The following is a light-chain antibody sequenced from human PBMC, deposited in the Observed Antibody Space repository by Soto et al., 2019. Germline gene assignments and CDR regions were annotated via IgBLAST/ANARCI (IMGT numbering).Light chain of an antibody. CDR2: GAS. CDR1: QSVNSN. J-gene: IGKJ4*01. Sequence: EIVMTQSPATLSVSPGERATLSCRASQSVNSNLAWYQQKPGQAPRILIYGASTRATAIPARFSGSGSATEFTLTISSLQSEDFAVYYCQQYNDWPRTFGGGTKVEIK. V-gene: IGKV3-15*01. CDR3: QQYNDWPRT.